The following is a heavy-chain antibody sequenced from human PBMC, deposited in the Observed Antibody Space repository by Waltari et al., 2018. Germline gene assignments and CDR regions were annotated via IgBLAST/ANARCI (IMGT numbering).Heavy chain of an antibody. V-gene: IGHV3-7*01. Sequence: EVQLVESGGGLVQPGGSLRLSCAASGFNWIRQAPGKGLEWVANRNRDGSRESYLDSVKGRFTISRDNAKNSVFLQMNSLRVEDTAVYYCEGSWTWGQGTLVTVSS. CDR1: GFN. D-gene: IGHD5-12*01. CDR3: EGSWT. CDR2: RNRDGSRE. J-gene: IGHJ4*02.